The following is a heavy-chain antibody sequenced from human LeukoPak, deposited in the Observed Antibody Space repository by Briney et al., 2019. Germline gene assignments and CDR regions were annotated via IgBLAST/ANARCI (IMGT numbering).Heavy chain of an antibody. CDR2: IKQDGSGK. J-gene: IGHJ4*02. CDR1: GFTFSSYL. CDR3: ARETLDYYAFDY. D-gene: IGHD3-10*01. Sequence: GGSLRLSCAASGFTFSSYLMSWVSQAPGKGLEWVANIKQDGSGKYYVDSVKGRFTISRDNAKNSLYLQMNSLRAEDTAVYYCARETLDYYAFDYWGQGTLVTVSS. V-gene: IGHV3-7*01.